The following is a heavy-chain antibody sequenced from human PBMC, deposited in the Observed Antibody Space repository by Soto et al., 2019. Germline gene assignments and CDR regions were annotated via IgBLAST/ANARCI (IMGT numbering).Heavy chain of an antibody. CDR1: GFTVSNSD. CDR3: AKRGYCFCDCRPFDS. J-gene: IGHJ4*02. D-gene: IGHD2-21*02. V-gene: IGHV3-23*01. Sequence: EVQLLESGGGLVQSGGSLRISCAASGFTVSNSDMHWFRQAPGKGLQWVSAITGSGGSTYYAESVKGRFTISRDNSKRTLYRQMNSLIAEDTAVCDCAKRGYCFCDCRPFDSWGPGPMVTVS. CDR2: ITGSGGST.